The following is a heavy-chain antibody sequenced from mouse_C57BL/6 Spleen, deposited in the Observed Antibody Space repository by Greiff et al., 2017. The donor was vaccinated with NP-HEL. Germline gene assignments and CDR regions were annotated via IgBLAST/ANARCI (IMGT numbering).Heavy chain of an antibody. V-gene: IGHV1-81*01. D-gene: IGHD1-1*01. CDR3: ASALYYGSSPYWYFDV. CDR2: IYPRSGNT. CDR1: GYTFTSYG. Sequence: QVHVKQSGAELARPGASVKLSCKASGYTFTSYGISWVKQSTGQGLEWIGEIYPRSGNTYYNEKFKGKATLTADKSSSTAYMELRSLTSEDSAVYFCASALYYGSSPYWYFDVWGTGTTVTVSS. J-gene: IGHJ1*03.